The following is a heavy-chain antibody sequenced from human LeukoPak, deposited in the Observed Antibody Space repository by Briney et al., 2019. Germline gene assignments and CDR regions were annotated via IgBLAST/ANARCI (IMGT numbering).Heavy chain of an antibody. CDR2: ISAYNGNT. V-gene: IGHV1-18*01. CDR3: ARVKEDIAAAGSAGMDV. Sequence: ASVKVSCKASGYTFTSYGISWVRQAPGQGLEWMGWISAYNGNTNYAQKLQGRVTMTRDTSTSTVYMELSSLRSEDTAVYYCARVKEDIAAAGSAGMDVWGQGTTVTVSS. J-gene: IGHJ6*02. D-gene: IGHD6-13*01. CDR1: GYTFTSYG.